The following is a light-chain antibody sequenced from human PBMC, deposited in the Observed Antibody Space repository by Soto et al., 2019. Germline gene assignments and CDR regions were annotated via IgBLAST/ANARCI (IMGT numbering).Light chain of an antibody. Sequence: NFMLTQPHSVSESPGKTVTISCTRSSGSIASNYVQWYQQRPGSAPTPVIYEDNERPSGVPDRFSGSIDISSNSASLTISGLNTDDDADYYCQSYHSGNVVFGGGTKLTVL. V-gene: IGLV6-57*04. CDR1: SGSIASNY. J-gene: IGLJ2*01. CDR2: EDN. CDR3: QSYHSGNVV.